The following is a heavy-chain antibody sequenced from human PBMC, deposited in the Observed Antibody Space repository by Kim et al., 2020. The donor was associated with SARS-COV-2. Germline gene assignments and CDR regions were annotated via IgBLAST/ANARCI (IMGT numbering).Heavy chain of an antibody. CDR1: GFTFSGSA. CDR2: IRSKANSYAT. Sequence: GSLRLSCAASGFTFSGSAIHWVRQASGKGLAWVGRIRSKANSYATAYAASVRGRFTISRDDSKNTAYLQMNNLKTEDTAVYYCTSVAATTLAFWDAFDIWGRGTMVTVSS. D-gene: IGHD1-1*01. V-gene: IGHV3-73*01. J-gene: IGHJ3*02. CDR3: TSVAATTLAFWDAFDI.